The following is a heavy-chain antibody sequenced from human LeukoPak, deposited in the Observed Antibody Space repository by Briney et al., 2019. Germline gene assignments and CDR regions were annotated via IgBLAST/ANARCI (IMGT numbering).Heavy chain of an antibody. D-gene: IGHD6-13*01. CDR2: IYPGDSDT. J-gene: IGHJ1*01. CDR3: ARPSIAAAGPGAYFQH. Sequence: GESLKISCKGSEYSFTSYWIGWVRQMPGKGLERMGIIYPGDSDTRYSPSFQGQVTFSADKSISTAYLQWSSLKASDTAMYYCARPSIAAAGPGAYFQHWGQGTLVTVSS. V-gene: IGHV5-51*01. CDR1: EYSFTSYW.